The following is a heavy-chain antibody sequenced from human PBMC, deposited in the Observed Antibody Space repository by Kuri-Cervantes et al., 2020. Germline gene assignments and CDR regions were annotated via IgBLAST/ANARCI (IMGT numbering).Heavy chain of an antibody. J-gene: IGHJ4*02. CDR3: ARGDGDYGDYFADY. Sequence: SETLSLTCTVSGGSISSYYWSWIRQPPGKGLEWIGYIYYSGSTNYNPSLKSRVTISVDTSKNQFSLKLSSVTAADTAVYYCARGDGDYGDYFADYWGQGTLVTVSS. CDR2: IYYSGST. D-gene: IGHD4-17*01. V-gene: IGHV4-59*13. CDR1: GGSISSYY.